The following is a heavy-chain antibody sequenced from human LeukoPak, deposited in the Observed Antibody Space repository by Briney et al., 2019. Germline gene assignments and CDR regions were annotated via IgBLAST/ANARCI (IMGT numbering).Heavy chain of an antibody. CDR3: AKEGSIVVVPQEFDY. CDR2: ISGSGGST. CDR1: GFTFSDYY. V-gene: IGHV3-23*01. Sequence: PGGSLRLSCAASGFTFSDYYMSWIRQAPGKGLEWVSAISGSGGSTYYADSVKGRFTISRDNSKNTLYLQMNSLRAEDTAVYYCAKEGSIVVVPQEFDYWGQGTLVTVSS. D-gene: IGHD2-21*01. J-gene: IGHJ4*02.